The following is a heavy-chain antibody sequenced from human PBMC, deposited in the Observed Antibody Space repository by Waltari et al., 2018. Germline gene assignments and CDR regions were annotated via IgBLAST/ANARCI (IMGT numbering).Heavy chain of an antibody. CDR3: ARGRGATATGATYFFDY. Sequence: QLQLVQSGSELKKPGASVRVSCKASGYSFTNYALNWVRQAPGQGLEWMGWINTKTGTPTYAQGFTGRFVFSLDTSSNTASLQIDSLKSDDSAVYYCARGRGATATGATYFFDYWAQGTQVTVSS. J-gene: IGHJ4*02. CDR1: GYSFTNYA. D-gene: IGHD4-17*01. CDR2: INTKTGTP. V-gene: IGHV7-4-1*01.